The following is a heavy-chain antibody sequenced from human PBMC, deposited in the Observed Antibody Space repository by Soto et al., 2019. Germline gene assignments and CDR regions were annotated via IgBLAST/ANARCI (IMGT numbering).Heavy chain of an antibody. CDR3: ARGRGSNYFDA. CDR2: MNPNSGNT. Sequence: GPGKGSCQGSGYSLTRFDISWGGQASGKGLEWMGWMNPNSGNTGYAQKFQGRVTMTRDTSISTSYLELSSLRSEDTAVYYCARGRGSNYFDAWGQGTLVTVSA. D-gene: IGHD6-25*01. J-gene: IGHJ5*02. CDR1: GYSLTRFD. V-gene: IGHV1-8*01.